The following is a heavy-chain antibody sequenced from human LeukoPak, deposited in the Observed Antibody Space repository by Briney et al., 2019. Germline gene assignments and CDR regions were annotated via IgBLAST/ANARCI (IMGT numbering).Heavy chain of an antibody. V-gene: IGHV3-23*01. CDR3: AKGVYGSGNYLEHFEH. CDR1: GFTFSNYA. D-gene: IGHD3-10*01. CDR2: ISGSGDNT. Sequence: GGSLRLSCEASGFTFSNYAMSWVRQAPGKGLEWISAISGSGDNTYHADSVKGRFTISRDNSKNTLYLQMNSLRAEDTAVYYCAKGVYGSGNYLEHFEHWGHGTLVTVSS. J-gene: IGHJ1*01.